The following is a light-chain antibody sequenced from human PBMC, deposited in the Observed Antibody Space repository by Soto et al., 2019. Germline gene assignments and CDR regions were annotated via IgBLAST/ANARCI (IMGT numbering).Light chain of an antibody. CDR2: SAS. J-gene: IGKJ4*01. V-gene: IGKV3-15*01. CDR3: QQYNNWPHWLT. Sequence: EIVMTQSPATLSVSPGERATLSCRASQSVSTNLAWYQQKPGQAPRLLIYSASTRATDVPARFSGSGSGTEFTLTISSLQSEDFAVYYGQQYNNWPHWLTFGGGTKVEIK. CDR1: QSVSTN.